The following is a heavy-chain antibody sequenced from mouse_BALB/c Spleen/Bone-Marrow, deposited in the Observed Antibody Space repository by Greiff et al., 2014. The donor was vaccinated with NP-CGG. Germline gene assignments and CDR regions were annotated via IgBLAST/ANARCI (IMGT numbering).Heavy chain of an antibody. CDR3: TREGIYFGYDVPMDY. CDR2: IDPETGGT. J-gene: IGHJ4*01. CDR1: GYKFTDYE. D-gene: IGHD2-2*01. V-gene: IGHV1-15*01. Sequence: VKLMESGAELVRPGASVTLSCKASGYKFTDYEMHWVKQTPVHGLEWIGSIDPETGGTAYNQNFKGKATLTADRSSTTAYTELRSLTSEDSAVYYCTREGIYFGYDVPMDYWGQGTSVTVSS.